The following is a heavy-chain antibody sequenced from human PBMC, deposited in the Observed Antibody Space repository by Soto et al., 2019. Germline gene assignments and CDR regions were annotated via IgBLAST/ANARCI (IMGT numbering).Heavy chain of an antibody. J-gene: IGHJ4*02. CDR2: ISGSGGSGGST. D-gene: IGHD3-10*01. CDR3: AKGGGDYGSGSYPFWY. Sequence: EVQLLESGGGLVQPGGSLRLSCAASGFTFSSYAMSWVRQAPGKGLEWVSAISGSGGSGGSTYCADSVKGRFTISRDNSKHTLYTQMNSLRAEDTAVYYCAKGGGDYGSGSYPFWYWGQGTLVTVSS. CDR1: GFTFSSYA. V-gene: IGHV3-23*01.